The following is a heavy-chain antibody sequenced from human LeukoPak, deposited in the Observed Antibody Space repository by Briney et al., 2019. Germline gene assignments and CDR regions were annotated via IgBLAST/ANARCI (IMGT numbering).Heavy chain of an antibody. CDR1: GFTFTNYG. J-gene: IGHJ4*02. D-gene: IGHD4-17*01. CDR2: LWSDGIKT. Sequence: PGRSLRLSCATSGFTFTNYGMHWVRQAPGRGLEWVAALWSDGIKTSYADSVRGRFTISRDNSRNTLYLQMNSLRAEDTAVYYCARESGDYDWGQGTLVTVSS. CDR3: ARESGDYD. V-gene: IGHV3-30*19.